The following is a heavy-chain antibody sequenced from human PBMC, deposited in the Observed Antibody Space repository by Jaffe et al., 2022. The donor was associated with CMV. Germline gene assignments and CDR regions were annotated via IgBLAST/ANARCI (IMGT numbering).Heavy chain of an antibody. D-gene: IGHD6-19*01. V-gene: IGHV3-21*01. J-gene: IGHJ4*02. CDR2: ISSGGTFI. CDR1: GFTFSSYT. CDR3: ARDFSGSGWFDY. Sequence: EVQLVESGGRLVKPGGSLRLSCAASGFTFSSYTMNWVRQAPGKGLEWVSSISSGGTFIYYADSVKGRFTISRDDAKNSLFLQMHSLGAEDTAVYYCARDFSGSGWFDYWGQGTLVTVSS.